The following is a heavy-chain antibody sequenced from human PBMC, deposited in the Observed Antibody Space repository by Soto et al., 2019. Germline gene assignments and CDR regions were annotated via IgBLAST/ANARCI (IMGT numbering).Heavy chain of an antibody. D-gene: IGHD1-26*01. V-gene: IGHV3-9*01. Sequence: PGGSLGLSCTGSGFPFDDYAVSWVRKAPGKGLEWVSGISWNSGSIGYADSVKGRFTISRDNAKNSLYLQMNSLRAEDTALYYCAAGAPRPGGSYYYYGMDVWGQGTTVTVSS. CDR1: GFPFDDYA. CDR2: ISWNSGSI. J-gene: IGHJ6*02. CDR3: AAGAPRPGGSYYYYGMDV.